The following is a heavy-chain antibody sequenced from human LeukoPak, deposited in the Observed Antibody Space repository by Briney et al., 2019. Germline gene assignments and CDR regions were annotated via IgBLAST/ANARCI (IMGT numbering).Heavy chain of an antibody. CDR3: AKDHDYGDYGGLG. J-gene: IGHJ4*02. CDR1: GSTFSSYA. CDR2: ISGSGGST. Sequence: GGSLRLSCAASGSTFSSYAMSWVRQAPGKGLEWVSAISGSGGSTYYADSVKGRFTISRDNPKNTLYLQMNSLRAEDTAVYYCAKDHDYGDYGGLGWGQGTLVTVSS. D-gene: IGHD4-17*01. V-gene: IGHV3-23*01.